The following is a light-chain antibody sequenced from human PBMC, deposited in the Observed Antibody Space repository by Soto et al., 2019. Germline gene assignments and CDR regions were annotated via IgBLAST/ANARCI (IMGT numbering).Light chain of an antibody. J-gene: IGKJ1*01. CDR3: LQHNTYPRT. Sequence: IQMTQSPSAMSAPVGDTVTITCRASQGISNDLAWFQQKPGKVAERLIFGAASLQSGVPSRFSGRGYGTEFTLTISSLQPEDFATDYCLQHNTYPRTFGQGTKVDIK. CDR2: GAA. CDR1: QGISND. V-gene: IGKV1-17*03.